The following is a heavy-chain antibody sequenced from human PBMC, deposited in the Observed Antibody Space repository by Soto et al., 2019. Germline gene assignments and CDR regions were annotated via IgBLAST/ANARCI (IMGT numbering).Heavy chain of an antibody. CDR1: GGSFSGYY. Sequence: SETLSLTCAVYGGSFSGYYWSWIRQPPGKGLDWIGEINHSGSTNYNPSLKSRVTISVDTSKNQFSLKLSSVTAADTAVYYCARERRTYYYDSSGYFNWFDPWGQGTLVTVSS. CDR3: ARERRTYYYDSSGYFNWFDP. J-gene: IGHJ5*02. CDR2: INHSGST. V-gene: IGHV4-34*01. D-gene: IGHD3-22*01.